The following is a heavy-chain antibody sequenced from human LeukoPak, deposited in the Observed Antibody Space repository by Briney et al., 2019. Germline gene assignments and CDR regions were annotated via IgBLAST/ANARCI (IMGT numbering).Heavy chain of an antibody. Sequence: GGSLRLSCAASGFTFSSYAMSWVRQAPGKGLEWVSAISGSGGSTYYADSVKGRFTISRDNSKNTLYLQMNSLSAEDTAVYYCAKVDSSSWGIPDYWGQGTLVTVSS. J-gene: IGHJ4*02. V-gene: IGHV3-23*01. D-gene: IGHD6-13*01. CDR2: ISGSGGST. CDR3: AKVDSSSWGIPDY. CDR1: GFTFSSYA.